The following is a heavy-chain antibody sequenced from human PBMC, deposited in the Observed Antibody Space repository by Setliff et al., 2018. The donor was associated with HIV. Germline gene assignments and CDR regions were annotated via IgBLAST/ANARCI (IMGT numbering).Heavy chain of an antibody. CDR3: ARITDDYSGFYYYMDV. V-gene: IGHV4-59*02. J-gene: IGHJ6*03. Sequence: SETLSLTCTISGGSVSGYYWSWIRQPPGKGLEWIGYIYYSGSANHNPSLKSRVTISVDTSKNEVSLKLTYVTSADTAVYYCARITDDYSGFYYYMDVWGKGTTVTVSS. CDR1: GGSVSGYY. CDR2: IYYSGSA. D-gene: IGHD4-4*01.